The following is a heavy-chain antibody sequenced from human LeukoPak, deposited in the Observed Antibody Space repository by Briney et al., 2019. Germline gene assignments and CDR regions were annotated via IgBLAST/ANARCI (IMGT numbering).Heavy chain of an antibody. D-gene: IGHD4-17*01. CDR1: GYTFTGYY. CDR2: IIPNSGGT. V-gene: IGHV1-2*02. J-gene: IGHJ6*02. CDR3: ARAPDPYGDYDGYYYGMDV. Sequence: ASVKVSCKASGYTFTGYYMHWVRQAPGQGLEWMGWIIPNSGGTNYAQKFQGRVTMTRDTSISTAYMELSRLRSDDTAVYYCARAPDPYGDYDGYYYGMDVWGQGTTVTVSS.